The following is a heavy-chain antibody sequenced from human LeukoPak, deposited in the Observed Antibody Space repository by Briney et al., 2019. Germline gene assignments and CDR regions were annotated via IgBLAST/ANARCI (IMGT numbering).Heavy chain of an antibody. D-gene: IGHD5-18*01. CDR1: GFTVSSNY. Sequence: PGGSLRLSCAASGFTVSSNYMSWVRQAPGKGLEWVAVISFDGSNKYYADSVKGRFTISRDSSKNTLYLQMNSLRAADTAVYYCARGSGYSYSFTGRERTKSRLDYWGQGTLVTVSS. J-gene: IGHJ4*02. V-gene: IGHV3-30*03. CDR2: ISFDGSNK. CDR3: ARGSGYSYSFTGRERTKSRLDY.